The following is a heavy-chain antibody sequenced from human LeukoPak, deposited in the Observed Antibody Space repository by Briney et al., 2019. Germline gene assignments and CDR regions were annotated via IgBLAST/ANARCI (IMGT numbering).Heavy chain of an antibody. CDR2: INPDSGFT. V-gene: IGHV1-2*02. D-gene: IGHD1-20*01. CDR1: GYNFIDDY. J-gene: IGHJ4*02. CDR3: APTSEAYTSNWNV. Sequence: EASVKVSCKTSGYNFIDDYIHWVRQAPGQGLEFMGWINPDSGFTNYAQKFKGRVTMTRDTSISTALLEVRRLRSDDTAVYYCAPTSEAYTSNWNVRGQGTLVTVSS.